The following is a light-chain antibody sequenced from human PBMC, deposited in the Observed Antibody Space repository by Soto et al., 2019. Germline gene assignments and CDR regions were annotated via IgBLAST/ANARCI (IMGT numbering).Light chain of an antibody. CDR1: QSVSSSY. J-gene: IGKJ4*01. CDR2: GAS. Sequence: EIVLTQSPGTLSLSPGGRATLSCRASQSVSSSYLAWYQQKPGQAPRLLIYGASSRATGIPDRFSGSGSGTDFTLTISRLEPEDFAVYYCQQYGSSLFTFGGGTKVDIK. V-gene: IGKV3-20*01. CDR3: QQYGSSLFT.